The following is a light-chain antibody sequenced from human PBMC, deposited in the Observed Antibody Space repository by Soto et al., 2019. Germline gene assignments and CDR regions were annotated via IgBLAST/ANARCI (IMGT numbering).Light chain of an antibody. Sequence: EIVLTQSPGTLSLSPGERATLSCRASQSVGSSYLAWYQQKPGQAPRLLIYGVSSRATGIPGRCGGSGSGTDFTLTSSILEPEYFAVYCCQQDGRTPWTFGQGTKVDIK. CDR2: GVS. CDR1: QSVGSSY. J-gene: IGKJ1*01. CDR3: QQDGRTPWT. V-gene: IGKV3-20*01.